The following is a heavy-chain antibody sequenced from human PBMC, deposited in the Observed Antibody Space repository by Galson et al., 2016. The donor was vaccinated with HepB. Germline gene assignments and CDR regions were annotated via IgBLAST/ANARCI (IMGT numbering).Heavy chain of an antibody. CDR2: IKEDGSEK. Sequence: SLRLSCAASGFTFSNYWMSWVRLAPGRGLEWVANIKEDGSEKYYVDSVKGRFIISRDNGKSALDLHMNSLRAEDTAVYYCVKCSNSVSGSIPLDAFDIWGQGTMVTVSS. D-gene: IGHD2-15*01. CDR3: VKCSNSVSGSIPLDAFDI. J-gene: IGHJ3*02. CDR1: GFTFSNYW. V-gene: IGHV3-7*03.